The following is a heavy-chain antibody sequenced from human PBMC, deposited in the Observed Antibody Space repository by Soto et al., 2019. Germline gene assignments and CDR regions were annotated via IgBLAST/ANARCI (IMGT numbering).Heavy chain of an antibody. CDR1: GYTFTSYA. D-gene: IGHD6-19*01. V-gene: IGHV1-3*01. Sequence: QVQLVQSGAEVKKPGASVKVSCKASGYTFTSYAIHWVRQAPGQRLEWMGWINAGNGNTKYSQKFQARVTITRDTSARTASMELSSLRSEDTAVYYCARDLGGWPDYWGQGTLVTVSS. CDR3: ARDLGGWPDY. J-gene: IGHJ4*02. CDR2: INAGNGNT.